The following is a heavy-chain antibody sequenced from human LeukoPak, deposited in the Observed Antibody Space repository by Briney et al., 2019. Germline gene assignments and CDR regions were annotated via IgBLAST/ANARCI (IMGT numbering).Heavy chain of an antibody. D-gene: IGHD3-10*01. CDR1: GGSISSSSDY. CDR3: ARRTHYGSGHTPFDP. Sequence: SETLSLTCTVSGGSISSSSDYWGWIRQPPGKGLEWIGEINHSGSTNYNPSLKSRVTISVDTSKNQFSLKLSSVTAADTAVYYCARRTHYGSGHTPFDPWGQGTLVTVSS. V-gene: IGHV4-39*07. J-gene: IGHJ5*02. CDR2: INHSGST.